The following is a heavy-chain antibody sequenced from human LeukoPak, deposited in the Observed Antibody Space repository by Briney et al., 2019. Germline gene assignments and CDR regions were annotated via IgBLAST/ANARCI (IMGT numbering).Heavy chain of an antibody. D-gene: IGHD7-27*01. CDR3: ARGLGY. CDR1: GGSFSGYY. Sequence: SETLSLTCAVYGGSFSGYYWSWIRQPPGKGLEWSGEINHSGSTNYNPSLKSRVTISVDTSKNQFSLKLSSVTAADTAVYYCARGLGYWGQGTLVTVSS. CDR2: INHSGST. J-gene: IGHJ4*02. V-gene: IGHV4-34*01.